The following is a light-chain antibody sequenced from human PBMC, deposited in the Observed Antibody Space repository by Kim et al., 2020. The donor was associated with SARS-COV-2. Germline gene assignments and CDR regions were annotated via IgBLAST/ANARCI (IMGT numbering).Light chain of an antibody. CDR1: KLGDKY. CDR3: QAWDSSVV. J-gene: IGLJ2*01. CDR2: QDS. V-gene: IGLV3-1*01. Sequence: VSVAPGQTASITCFGDKLGDKYVCWYQQKPGQSPVLVIYQDSKRPSGIPERFSGSNSGNTATLTISGTQAMDEADYYCQAWDSSVVFGGGTQLTVL.